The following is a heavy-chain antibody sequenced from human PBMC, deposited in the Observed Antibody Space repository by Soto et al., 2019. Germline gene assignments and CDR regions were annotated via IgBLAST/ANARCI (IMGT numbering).Heavy chain of an antibody. J-gene: IGHJ4*02. Sequence: QVQLVESGGGVVQPGRSLRLSCVASGFTFSSYGMHWVRQAPGKGLEWVAIISYDGSNTYYEDSVKGRFTISRDNSKKTPFLHMNSLRAEEKSVYYCAKEGGLSGSYFISSCCYFAYWGQGTLVTVSS. CDR2: ISYDGSNT. D-gene: IGHD1-26*01. CDR3: AKEGGLSGSYFISSCCYFAY. V-gene: IGHV3-30*18. CDR1: GFTFSSYG.